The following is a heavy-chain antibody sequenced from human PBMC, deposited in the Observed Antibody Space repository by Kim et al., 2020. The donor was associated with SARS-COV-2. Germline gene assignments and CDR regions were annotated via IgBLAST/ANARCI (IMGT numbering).Heavy chain of an antibody. V-gene: IGHV3-7*01. Sequence: GGSLRLSCEVTGFTFSNNWMTWVRQAPGKGLECVASINKDESEKNYVDSVRGRFTISRDNAKIAVDLQMESLKAEDTALYYCGREGYW. CDR2: INKDESEK. CDR1: GFTFSNNW. CDR3: GREGY. J-gene: IGHJ4*01.